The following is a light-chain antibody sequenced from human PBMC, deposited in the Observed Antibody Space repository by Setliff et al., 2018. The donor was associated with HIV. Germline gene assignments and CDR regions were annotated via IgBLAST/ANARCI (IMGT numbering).Light chain of an antibody. CDR1: KLGDKY. CDR3: QAWDARVV. J-gene: IGLJ2*01. CDR2: QDS. V-gene: IGLV3-1*01. Sequence: SYELTQPPSVSVSPGQTASITCSGDKLGDKYVCWYQQKPGQSPVLVIYQDSKWPSGIPERFSGSNSGNTATLTISGTQAMDEADYYCQAWDARVVFGGGTQLTVL.